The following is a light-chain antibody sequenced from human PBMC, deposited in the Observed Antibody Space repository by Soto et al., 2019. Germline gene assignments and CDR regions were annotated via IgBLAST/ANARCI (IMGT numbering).Light chain of an antibody. CDR3: AAWDDSLNGVV. J-gene: IGLJ2*01. CDR2: INN. Sequence: QSVLTQPPSASGTPGQRVTFSCSGSSSNIGSNVVNWYQQLPGTAPKLLIYINNKRPSGVPDRFSGSKYGTSASLAISGLQYEDEDEYYCAAWDDSLNGVVFGGGTKLTVL. V-gene: IGLV1-44*01. CDR1: SSNIGSNV.